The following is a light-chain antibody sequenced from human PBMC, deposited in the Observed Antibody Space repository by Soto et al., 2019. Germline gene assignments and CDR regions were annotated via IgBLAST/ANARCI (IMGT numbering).Light chain of an antibody. CDR1: SSDVGGYNY. Sequence: QSALTQAASVSGSPGQSITISCTGTSSDVGGYNYVSWYQHHPGKAPKLMIYEVSYRPSGVSNRFSGSKSGNTASLTISGLQAEDEADYYCISYTSSSTLYVFGTGTKLTVL. J-gene: IGLJ1*01. CDR3: ISYTSSSTLYV. V-gene: IGLV2-14*01. CDR2: EVS.